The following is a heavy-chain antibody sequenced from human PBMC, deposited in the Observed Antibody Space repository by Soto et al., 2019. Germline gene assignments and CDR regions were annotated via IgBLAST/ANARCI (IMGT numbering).Heavy chain of an antibody. CDR3: ARAHGPYYDSSYYGLARNYFDY. V-gene: IGHV3-30-3*01. D-gene: IGHD3-22*01. CDR2: ISFDGSSR. CDR1: GFTFSSHA. J-gene: IGHJ4*02. Sequence: SLRLSCAATGFTFSSHAMNWVRQAPGKGLEWVSVISFDGSSRYYAESVRGRYTISRDNSKNILYLHMNSLRPDDTAIYYCARAHGPYYDSSYYGLARNYFDYWGQGTLVTVSS.